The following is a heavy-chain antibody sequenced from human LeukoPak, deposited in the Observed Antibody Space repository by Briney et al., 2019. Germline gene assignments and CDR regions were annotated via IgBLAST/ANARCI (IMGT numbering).Heavy chain of an antibody. CDR1: GFTFSSYS. CDR2: ISSASNTI. D-gene: IGHD3-10*01. Sequence: GGSQRLSCAASGFTFSSYSMNWVRQAPGKGLEWVSYISSASNTIYYADSVKGRFTISRDNAKNSLYLQMNSLRAEDTAMYYCARDGWFGDYNWFDPWGQGTLVTVSS. V-gene: IGHV3-48*01. J-gene: IGHJ5*02. CDR3: ARDGWFGDYNWFDP.